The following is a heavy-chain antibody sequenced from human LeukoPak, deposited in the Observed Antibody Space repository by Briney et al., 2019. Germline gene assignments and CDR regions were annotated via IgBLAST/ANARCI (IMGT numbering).Heavy chain of an antibody. D-gene: IGHD3-16*01. Sequence: GGSLRLSCAASGFTFDDYAMHWVRQAPGKGLEWVSGISWNSGSIGYADSVKGRFTISRDNAKNSLYLQMNSLRAEEMALYYCAKDSRAVQRGYFDYWGQGTLVTVSS. CDR3: AKDSRAVQRGYFDY. V-gene: IGHV3-9*03. CDR2: ISWNSGSI. CDR1: GFTFDDYA. J-gene: IGHJ4*02.